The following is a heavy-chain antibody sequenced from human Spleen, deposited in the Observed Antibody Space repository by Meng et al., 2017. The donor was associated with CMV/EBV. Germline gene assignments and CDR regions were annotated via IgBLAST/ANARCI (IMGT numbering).Heavy chain of an antibody. Sequence: GESLKISCAASGFTFDDYTMHWVRQAPGKGLEWVSLISWDGGSTYYADSVKGRFTISRDNSKNMLYLQMNSLRVEDTAVYYCAKEGPEECSSPRCYLYYFYTMDVWGQGTTVTVSS. CDR3: AKEGPEECSSPRCYLYYFYTMDV. J-gene: IGHJ6*02. D-gene: IGHD2-2*01. CDR1: GFTFDDYT. CDR2: ISWDGGST. V-gene: IGHV3-43*01.